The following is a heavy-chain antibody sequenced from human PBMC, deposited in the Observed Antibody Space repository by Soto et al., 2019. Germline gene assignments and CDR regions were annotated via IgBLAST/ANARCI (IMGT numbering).Heavy chain of an antibody. CDR2: IYYSGST. CDR1: GGSISSGGYY. Sequence: SSETLSLTCTVSGGSISSGGYYWSWIRQHPGKGLEWIGYIYYSGSTYYNPSLKSRVTISVDTSKNQFSLKLSSVTAADTAVYYCARDHYSSGYYYVGKDAFDIWGHGTMVTVSS. J-gene: IGHJ3*02. V-gene: IGHV4-31*03. CDR3: ARDHYSSGYYYVGKDAFDI. D-gene: IGHD3-22*01.